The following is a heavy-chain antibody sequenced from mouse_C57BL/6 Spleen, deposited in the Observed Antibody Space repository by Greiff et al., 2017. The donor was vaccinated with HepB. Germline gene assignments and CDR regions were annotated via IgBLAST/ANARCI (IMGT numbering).Heavy chain of an antibody. V-gene: IGHV1-80*01. Sequence: VQLVESGAELVKPGASVKISCKASGYAFSSYWMNWVKQRPGKGLEWIGQIYPGDGDTNYNGKFKGEATLTADKSSSTAYMQLSSLTSEDSAVYFGARDYGSSYYFDYWGQGTTLTVSS. J-gene: IGHJ2*01. CDR3: ARDYGSSYYFDY. D-gene: IGHD1-1*01. CDR2: IYPGDGDT. CDR1: GYAFSSYW.